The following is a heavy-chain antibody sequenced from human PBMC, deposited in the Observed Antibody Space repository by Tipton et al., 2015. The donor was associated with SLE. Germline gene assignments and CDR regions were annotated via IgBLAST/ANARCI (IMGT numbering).Heavy chain of an antibody. CDR2: SFSSAIT. CDR3: ARPPSYISPSEVLFDS. V-gene: IGHV4-39*07. CDR1: GGSLRSSSYY. Sequence: TLSLTCTVSGGSLRSSSYYLGWIRESPGKGLEWIGLSFSSAITYYNPSLRSRSTISIDTSKNQFSLHLTSVTAADTAVYYCARPPSYISPSEVLFDSWGQGMLVTVSS. J-gene: IGHJ4*02. D-gene: IGHD6-6*01.